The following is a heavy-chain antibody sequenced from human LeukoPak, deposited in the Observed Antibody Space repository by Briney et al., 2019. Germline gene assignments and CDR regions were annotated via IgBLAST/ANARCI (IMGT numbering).Heavy chain of an antibody. Sequence: PGGSLRLSCAASGFTFSSYSMNWVRQAPGKGLELVSSISSSSSYIYYADSVKGRFTISRDNAKNSLYLQMNSLRAEDTAVYYCASLFISYDSSGYGAFDIWGQGTMVTVSS. CDR2: ISSSSSYI. CDR1: GFTFSSYS. D-gene: IGHD3-22*01. J-gene: IGHJ3*02. CDR3: ASLFISYDSSGYGAFDI. V-gene: IGHV3-21*01.